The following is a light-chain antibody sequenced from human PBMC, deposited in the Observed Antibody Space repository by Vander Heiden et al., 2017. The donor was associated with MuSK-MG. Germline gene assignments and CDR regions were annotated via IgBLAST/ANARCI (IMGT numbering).Light chain of an antibody. CDR2: DAS. Sequence: DIQMTQSPSSLSASVGDRVTITCQASQDISNYLNWYQQKPGKAPKLLIYDASNLETGVPSRFSGSGSGTEFTFTISSLQPEDIATYYWQQDSTFGPGTKVDIK. CDR3: QQDST. CDR1: QDISNY. V-gene: IGKV1-33*01. J-gene: IGKJ3*01.